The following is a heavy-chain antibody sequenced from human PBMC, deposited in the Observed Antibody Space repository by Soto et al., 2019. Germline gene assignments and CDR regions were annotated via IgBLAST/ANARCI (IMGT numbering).Heavy chain of an antibody. CDR3: ATGLLGYCSGGSCYSDS. V-gene: IGHV1-18*01. CDR1: AYTFTNYA. CDR2: ISGDNGNT. Sequence: QVQLVQSGAELKKPGASVRVSCQTSAYTFTNYAVSWVRQAPGQGLEWMGWISGDNGNTIYAQKFQGRVTMTTDTSTRKAYMELRSLRSDDTAVYYCATGLLGYCSGGSCYSDSWGQGTLVTVSS. D-gene: IGHD2-15*01. J-gene: IGHJ4*02.